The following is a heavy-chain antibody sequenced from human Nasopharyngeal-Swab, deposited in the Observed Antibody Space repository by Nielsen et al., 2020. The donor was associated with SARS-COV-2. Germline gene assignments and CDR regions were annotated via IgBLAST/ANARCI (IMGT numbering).Heavy chain of an antibody. CDR2: INHSGST. V-gene: IGHV4-34*01. D-gene: IGHD2-15*01. J-gene: IGHJ6*02. CDR3: ARASDIRYYYYGMDV. Sequence: RQAPGKGLEWIGEINHSGSTNYNPSLKSRVTISVDTSKNQFSLKLSSVTAADTAAYYCARASDIRYYYYGMDVWGQGTTVTVSS.